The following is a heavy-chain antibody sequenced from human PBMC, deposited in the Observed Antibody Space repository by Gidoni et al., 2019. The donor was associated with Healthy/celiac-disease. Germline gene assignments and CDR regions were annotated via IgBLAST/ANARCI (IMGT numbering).Heavy chain of an antibody. CDR2: ISSSGSTI. Sequence: EVQLVESGGGLVQPGGSLRLSCAASGFTFSSYEMNWVRQAPGKGLEWVSYISSSGSTIYYADSVKGRFTISRDNAKNSLYLQMNSLRAEDTAVYYCARAMVRGVYYYYGMDVWGQGTTVTVSS. CDR1: GFTFSSYE. V-gene: IGHV3-48*03. D-gene: IGHD3-10*01. J-gene: IGHJ6*02. CDR3: ARAMVRGVYYYYGMDV.